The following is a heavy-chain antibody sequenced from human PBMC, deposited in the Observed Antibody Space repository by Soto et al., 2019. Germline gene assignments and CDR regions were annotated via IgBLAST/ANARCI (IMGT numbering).Heavy chain of an antibody. J-gene: IGHJ6*03. V-gene: IGHV1-18*01. CDR3: AREGCSSTSCANYYYYYMDV. CDR1: GYTFTSYG. Sequence: ASVKVSCKASGYTFTSYGISWVRQAPGQGLEWMGWISAYNGNTNYAQKLQDRVAMTTDTSTSTAYMELRSLRSDDTAVYYCAREGCSSTSCANYYYYYMDVWGKGTTVTVSS. D-gene: IGHD2-2*01. CDR2: ISAYNGNT.